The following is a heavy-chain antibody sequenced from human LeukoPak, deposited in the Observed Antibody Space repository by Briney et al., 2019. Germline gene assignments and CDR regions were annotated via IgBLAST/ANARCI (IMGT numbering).Heavy chain of an antibody. J-gene: IGHJ6*03. V-gene: IGHV1-18*01. Sequence: ASVKVSCSASGYTFTSYGISWVRQAPGQGLEWMGWISAYNGNTNYAQKLQGRVTMTTDTSTSTDYMELRSLRSDDTAVYYCARGCYDFWSGYYSNYYYYMDTCGKGTTVTVSS. D-gene: IGHD3-3*01. CDR3: ARGCYDFWSGYYSNYYYYMDT. CDR2: ISAYNGNT. CDR1: GYTFTSYG.